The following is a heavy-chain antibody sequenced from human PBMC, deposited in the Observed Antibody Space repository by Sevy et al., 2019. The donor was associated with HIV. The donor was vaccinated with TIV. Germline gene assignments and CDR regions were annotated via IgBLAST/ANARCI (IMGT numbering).Heavy chain of an antibody. CDR1: GFTFSKYS. J-gene: IGHJ4*02. D-gene: IGHD2-8*01. V-gene: IGHV3-23*01. CDR3: AREGCTKPHDY. CDR2: LSFGCGEI. Sequence: GESLKISCAAGFTFSKYSMSWVRQPPGKGLEWVSTLSFGCGEINYADSVKGRFTISRDNSKSSVYLQMNNLRPEDTAVYYCAREGCTKPHDYWGQGTLVTVSS.